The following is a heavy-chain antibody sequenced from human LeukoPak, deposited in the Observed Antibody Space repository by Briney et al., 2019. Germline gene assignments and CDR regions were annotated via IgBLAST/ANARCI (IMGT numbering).Heavy chain of an antibody. Sequence: SVKVSCTASGGTFSSYAISWVRQAPGQGLEWVGGIIPIFGTANYAQKFQGRVTITADESTSTAYMELSSLRSEDTAVYYCARGQIVVVPAAMGYGWFDPWGQGTLVTVSS. CDR1: GGTFSSYA. J-gene: IGHJ5*02. V-gene: IGHV1-69*13. D-gene: IGHD2-2*01. CDR3: ARGQIVVVPAAMGYGWFDP. CDR2: IIPIFGTA.